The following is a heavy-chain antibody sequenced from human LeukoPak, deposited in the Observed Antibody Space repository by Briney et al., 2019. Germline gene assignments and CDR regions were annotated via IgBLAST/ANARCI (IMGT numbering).Heavy chain of an antibody. CDR2: MNPNGGNR. V-gene: IGHV1-8*03. D-gene: IGHD5-24*01. CDR1: GYTFSSYD. CDR3: ARVMMATMNYYYYYMDV. Sequence: GASVKVSCKASGYTFSSYDINWVRQATGQGLEWMGWMNPNGGNRGYAQKFQGRVTITRNTSISTAYMELSSLRSEDTAVYYCARVMMATMNYYYYYMDVWGKGTTVTVSS. J-gene: IGHJ6*03.